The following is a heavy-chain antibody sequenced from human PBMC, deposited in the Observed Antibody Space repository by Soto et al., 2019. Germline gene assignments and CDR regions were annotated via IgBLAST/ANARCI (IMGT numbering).Heavy chain of an antibody. CDR2: INWNGGST. Sequence: GGSLRLSCAASGFTFDDYGMSWVRQAPGKGLEWVSGINWNGGSTGYADSVKGRFTISRDNAKNSLYLQMNSLRAEDTALYYSARAYFYVSSGYPATFYYPAQGTLVTVSS. CDR3: ARAYFYVSSGYPATFYY. V-gene: IGHV3-20*04. J-gene: IGHJ4*02. D-gene: IGHD3-22*01. CDR1: GFTFDDYG.